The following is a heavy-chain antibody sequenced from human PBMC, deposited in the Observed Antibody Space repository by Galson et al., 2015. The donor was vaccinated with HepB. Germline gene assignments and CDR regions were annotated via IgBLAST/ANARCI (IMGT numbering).Heavy chain of an antibody. CDR1: GYRFSSYW. J-gene: IGHJ4*02. Sequence: QSGAEVKKSGESLKISCKGSGYRFSSYWIAWVRQMPGKGLEWMGIVYPSDSDTRYSPSFQGQVTMSGDKSNSTAYLQWSSLKASDTAMYYCASRIDYTLYWGQGTLVTVSS. D-gene: IGHD4-11*01. CDR3: ASRIDYTLY. CDR2: VYPSDSDT. V-gene: IGHV5-51*03.